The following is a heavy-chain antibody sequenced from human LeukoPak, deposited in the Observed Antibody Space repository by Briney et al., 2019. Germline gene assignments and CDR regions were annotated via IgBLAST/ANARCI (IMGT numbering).Heavy chain of an antibody. Sequence: GESLKISCKASGYTFTNYWIAWVRQMPGKGLEWMGFIYPDDSDTRYSPSFQGQVTISADKSTSTAYLQWSSLKASDTAIYYCTRRGGLTSGGKYFDYWGQGTLVTVAS. CDR2: IYPDDSDT. D-gene: IGHD3-16*01. CDR3: TRRGGLTSGGKYFDY. CDR1: GYTFTNYW. J-gene: IGHJ4*02. V-gene: IGHV5-51*01.